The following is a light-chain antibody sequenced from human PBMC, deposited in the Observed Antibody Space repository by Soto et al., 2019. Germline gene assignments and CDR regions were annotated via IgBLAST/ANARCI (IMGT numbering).Light chain of an antibody. CDR1: QSISSW. Sequence: DIQMTQSPSTLSASVGDRVTITCRASQSISSWLAWYQQKPGKAPKLLIYKTSNLESGVPSRFSGSGSGTEFSLTISSLQPDDFATSYCQQYKSFSLTFGGGTRVEVK. CDR2: KTS. J-gene: IGKJ4*01. CDR3: QQYKSFSLT. V-gene: IGKV1-5*03.